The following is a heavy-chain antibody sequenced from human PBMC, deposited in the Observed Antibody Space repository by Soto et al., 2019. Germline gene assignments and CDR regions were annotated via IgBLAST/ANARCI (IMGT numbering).Heavy chain of an antibody. J-gene: IGHJ4*02. CDR1: GGSIRSYY. V-gene: IGHV4-59*01. D-gene: IGHD1-26*01. CDR2: IYYSGST. CDR3: ARRWGPTFDY. Sequence: QVHLRESGPGLVKPSETLSLTCTVSGGSIRSYYLSWIRQPPGKGLEWIGYIYYSGSTNYNPSLKSRVTISVDTSKSQFCLKLSSVTAADTAVYYCARRWGPTFDYWGQGTLVTVSS.